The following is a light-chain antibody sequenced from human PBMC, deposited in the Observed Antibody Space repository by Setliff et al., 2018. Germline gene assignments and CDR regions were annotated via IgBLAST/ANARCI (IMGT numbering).Light chain of an antibody. Sequence: QSVLTQPASVSGSPGQSITITCTGTSSDVGDYKCVSWYQQLPGKAPKLIIFEVSNRPSGIPNRFSGSKSGNTASLSISGLQAEDEADYYCSTYTSLGTRVCGAGTRSPS. CDR1: SSDVGDYKC. CDR3: STYTSLGTRV. V-gene: IGLV2-14*01. J-gene: IGLJ1*01. CDR2: EVS.